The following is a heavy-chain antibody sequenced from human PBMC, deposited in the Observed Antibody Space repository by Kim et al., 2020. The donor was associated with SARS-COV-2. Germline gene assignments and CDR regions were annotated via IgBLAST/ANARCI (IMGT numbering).Heavy chain of an antibody. D-gene: IGHD6-19*01. CDR1: GFTFSSYA. J-gene: IGHJ4*02. V-gene: IGHV3-33*06. CDR3: AKDGSEWLALDY. CDR2: IWYDGSNK. Sequence: GGSLRLSCAASGFTFSSYAMHWVRQAPGKGLEWVAVIWYDGSNKYYADSVKGRFTISRDNSKNTLYLQMNSLRAEDTAVYYCAKDGSEWLALDYWGQGTLVTVSS.